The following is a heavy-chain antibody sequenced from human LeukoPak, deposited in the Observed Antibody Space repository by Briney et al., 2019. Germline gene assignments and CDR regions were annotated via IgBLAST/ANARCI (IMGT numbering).Heavy chain of an antibody. CDR3: ARSYDTNFDY. Sequence: KPSETLSLICTASGGSIRSYYWSCIRQPPGKGLEWIGYIYFSGSTSYNPSLKSRVTISVDRSKNQFSLKLSSVAAADTAVYYCARSYDTNFDYWGQGTLVTVSS. V-gene: IGHV4-59*01. D-gene: IGHD3-3*01. J-gene: IGHJ4*02. CDR2: IYFSGST. CDR1: GGSIRSYY.